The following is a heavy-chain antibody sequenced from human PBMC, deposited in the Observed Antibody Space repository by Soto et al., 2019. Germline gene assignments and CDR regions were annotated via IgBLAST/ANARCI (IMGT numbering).Heavy chain of an antibody. D-gene: IGHD2-15*01. Sequence: QVHLVQSGAEVKKPGSSVKVSCRASGGAFNSFAITWVRQAPGQGLEWMGGIIPLLATTKYAQKFMGRVIITADESTGTAYMELTNLRSDDTAEYYCGQSGFCVSGSCSQGWIDHWGQGTLVTVSS. V-gene: IGHV1-69*01. CDR3: GQSGFCVSGSCSQGWIDH. CDR2: IIPLLATT. CDR1: GGAFNSFA. J-gene: IGHJ5*02.